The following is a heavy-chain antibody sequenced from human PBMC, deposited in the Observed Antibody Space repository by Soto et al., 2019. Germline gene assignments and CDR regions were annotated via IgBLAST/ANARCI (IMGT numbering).Heavy chain of an antibody. CDR2: INTDGSSV. J-gene: IGHJ4*02. CDR1: GFYFSTSW. D-gene: IGHD6-19*01. Sequence: EVQLVESGGGLVQPGGSLRLSCVTSGFYFSTSWMHWVRQAPGKGLMWVARINTDGSSVNYADSVEGRFTLSRDNAKNTLYLQMNSLRAEDTAVYYCARGNVAVAVRGLFDYWGQGTLVTVSS. V-gene: IGHV3-74*01. CDR3: ARGNVAVAVRGLFDY.